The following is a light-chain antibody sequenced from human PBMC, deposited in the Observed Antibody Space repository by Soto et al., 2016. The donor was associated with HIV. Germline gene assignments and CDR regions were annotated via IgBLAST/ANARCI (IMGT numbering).Light chain of an antibody. Sequence: SYELTQPPSVSVSPGQTASITCSGDKLGDKYACWYQQKPGQSPVLVIYQDSKRPSGIPERFSGSNSGNTATLTISGTQAMDEADYYCQAWDSSTAVVFGGGTKADR. CDR2: QDS. V-gene: IGLV3-1*01. CDR3: QAWDSSTAVV. J-gene: IGLJ2*01. CDR1: KLGDKY.